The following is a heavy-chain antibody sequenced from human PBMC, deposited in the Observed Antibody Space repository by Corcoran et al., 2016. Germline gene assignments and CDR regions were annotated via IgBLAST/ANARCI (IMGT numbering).Heavy chain of an antibody. CDR2: ISYDGSDK. V-gene: IGHV3-30*03. CDR1: GFIFSSYG. D-gene: IGHD3-10*01. CDR3: AGRPGLMTMGIDY. J-gene: IGHJ4*02. Sequence: QVQLVESGGGVVQPGKSLRLSCVASGFIFSSYGMHWVRQAPGKGLEWVAVISYDGSDKYYADSVKGRFTISRDNSKNTLYLQMNSLSTEDTALYYCAGRPGLMTMGIDYWGQGTLVTVSS.